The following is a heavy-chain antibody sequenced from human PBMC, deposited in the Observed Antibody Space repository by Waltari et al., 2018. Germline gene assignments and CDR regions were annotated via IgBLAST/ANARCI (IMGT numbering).Heavy chain of an antibody. J-gene: IGHJ3*02. V-gene: IGHV1-69*01. CDR3: ARDETGITGTPGAFDI. CDR2: IIPIFGTA. Sequence: QVQLVQSGAEVKKPGSSVKVSCKASGGTFSSYAISWVRQAPGQGLEWMGGIIPIFGTANYAQKFQGRVTITADESTSTAYMELSSLRSEDTAVYYCARDETGITGTPGAFDIWGQGTMVTVSS. CDR1: GGTFSSYA. D-gene: IGHD1-7*01.